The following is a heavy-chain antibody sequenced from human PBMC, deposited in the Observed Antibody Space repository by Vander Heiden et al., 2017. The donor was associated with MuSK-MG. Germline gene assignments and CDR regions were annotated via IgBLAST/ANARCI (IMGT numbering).Heavy chain of an antibody. CDR1: GFPFSSYD. CDR2: IGTAGDT. D-gene: IGHD6-19*01. Sequence: EVQLVESGGGLVQPGGSLRLSCAASGFPFSSYDMHWVGQATGKGLEWVSAIGTAGDTYYPGSVKGRFTIARENAKNSLYLQMNSLRAGDTAVYYCARDRSIGWYRYFDLWGRGTLVTVSS. J-gene: IGHJ2*01. V-gene: IGHV3-13*01. CDR3: ARDRSIGWYRYFDL.